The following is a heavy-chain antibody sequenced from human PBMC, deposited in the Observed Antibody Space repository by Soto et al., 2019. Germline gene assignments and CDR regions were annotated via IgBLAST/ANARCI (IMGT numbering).Heavy chain of an antibody. CDR3: ARGQVAGTFDT. CDR1: GFNFTKYA. Sequence: PGGSLRLSCTDSGFNFTKYAISWVRQAPGKGLEWICFIRTKASGATTRYAASVEGRFTISRDDSKSIAYLHMNGLKTEDTAVYYCARGQVAGTFDTWGPGTLVTVSS. D-gene: IGHD6-19*01. CDR2: IRTKASGATT. V-gene: IGHV3-49*04. J-gene: IGHJ4*02.